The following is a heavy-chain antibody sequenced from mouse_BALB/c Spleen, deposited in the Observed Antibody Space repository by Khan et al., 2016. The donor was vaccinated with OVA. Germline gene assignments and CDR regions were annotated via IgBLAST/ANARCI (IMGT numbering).Heavy chain of an antibody. V-gene: IGHV3-8*02. J-gene: IGHJ3*01. D-gene: IGHD2-14*01. Sequence: EVPLPASGPSLVQPSQTLSLTCSVTGDSISSGYWSWIRKFPGNKLEYMGYMISSGYTYYNPSLKSRISITRHTSKNQYYLQLNSVTTEDTATYYCARSTYRYAFAYWGQGTLVTVSA. CDR1: GDSISSGY. CDR2: MISSGYT. CDR3: ARSTYRYAFAY.